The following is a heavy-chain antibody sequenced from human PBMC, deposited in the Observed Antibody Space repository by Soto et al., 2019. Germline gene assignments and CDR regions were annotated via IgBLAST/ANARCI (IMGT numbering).Heavy chain of an antibody. D-gene: IGHD3-9*01. CDR1: GGTFSSYT. J-gene: IGHJ4*02. Sequence: GASVKVSCKASGGTFSSYTISWVRQAPGQGLEWMGRISANNGKTTYAQKLQGRVTMTTDTSTSTAYMELRSLRSDDTAVYYCARGGDYDILTGYGDFDYWGQGTLVTVSS. V-gene: IGHV1-18*01. CDR2: ISANNGKT. CDR3: ARGGDYDILTGYGDFDY.